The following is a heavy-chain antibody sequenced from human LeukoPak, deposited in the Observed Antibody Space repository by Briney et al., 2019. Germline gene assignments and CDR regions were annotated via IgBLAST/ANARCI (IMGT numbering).Heavy chain of an antibody. D-gene: IGHD2-2*01. Sequence: GGSLRLSCAASGFTFDDYGMSWVRQAPGKGLEWVSGINWNGGSTGYADSVKGRFTISRDNAKNSLYLQMNSLRAEDTALYYCARDRPPGYCSSTSCYEFDYWGQGTLVTVPS. CDR2: INWNGGST. J-gene: IGHJ4*02. CDR1: GFTFDDYG. CDR3: ARDRPPGYCSSTSCYEFDY. V-gene: IGHV3-20*04.